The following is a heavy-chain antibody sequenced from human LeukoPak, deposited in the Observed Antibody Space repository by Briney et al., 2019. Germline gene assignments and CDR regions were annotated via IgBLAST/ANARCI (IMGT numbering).Heavy chain of an antibody. CDR1: GFTFSSYS. J-gene: IGHJ4*02. CDR3: ARGGIVATIDY. CDR2: ISSSSSYI. D-gene: IGHD5-12*01. V-gene: IGHV3-21*01. Sequence: GGSLRLSCAAPGFTFSSYSMNWVRQAPGKGLEWVSSISSSSSYIYYADSVKGRFTISRDNAKNSLYLQMNSLRAEDTAVYYCARGGIVATIDYWGQGTLVTVSS.